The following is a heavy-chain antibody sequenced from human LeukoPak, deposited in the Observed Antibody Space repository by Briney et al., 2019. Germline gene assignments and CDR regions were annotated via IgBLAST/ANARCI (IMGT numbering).Heavy chain of an antibody. D-gene: IGHD3-9*01. CDR3: ARTNYDFLTGYYDKWFDP. J-gene: IGHJ5*02. V-gene: IGHV1-18*01. Sequence: ASVTVSCKTSGYTFTSYGFSWVRQAPAQGLEWMGWISADNGNPNYARKFQGRVTMTTDTSTSTVYMELRSLRSDDTAVYHCARTNYDFLTGYYDKWFDPWGQGTLVTVSS. CDR2: ISADNGNP. CDR1: GYTFTSYG.